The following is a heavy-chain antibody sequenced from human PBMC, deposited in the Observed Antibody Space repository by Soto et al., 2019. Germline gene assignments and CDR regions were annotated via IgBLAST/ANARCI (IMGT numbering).Heavy chain of an antibody. D-gene: IGHD3-22*01. J-gene: IGHJ3*02. CDR1: GYTFTGYY. Sequence: ASVKVSCKASGYTFTGYYMHWVRQAPGQGLEWMGWINPNSGGTNYAQKFQGWVTMTRDTSISTAYMELSRLRSDDTAVYYCATTRRYYYDTSGPDAFDIWGQGTMVTVSS. V-gene: IGHV1-2*04. CDR3: ATTRRYYYDTSGPDAFDI. CDR2: INPNSGGT.